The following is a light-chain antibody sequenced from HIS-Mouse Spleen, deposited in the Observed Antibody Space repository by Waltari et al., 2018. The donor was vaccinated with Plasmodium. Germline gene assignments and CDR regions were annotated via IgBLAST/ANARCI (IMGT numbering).Light chain of an antibody. CDR1: QSVSSSY. J-gene: IGKJ2*01. V-gene: IGKV3-20*01. CDR2: GSS. CDR3: QQYGSAPYT. Sequence: EIVLTQSPGTLSLSPGERATLSCRASQSVSSSYLAWYQQKPGQAPRLLIYGSSSRATGIPDRFSGSGSGTDVTLTISRLEPEDFAVYDCQQYGSAPYTFGQGTKLEIK.